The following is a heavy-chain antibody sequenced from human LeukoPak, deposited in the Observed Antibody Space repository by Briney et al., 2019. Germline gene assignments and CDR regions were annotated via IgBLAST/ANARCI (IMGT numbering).Heavy chain of an antibody. CDR1: GFTFDDYG. J-gene: IGHJ4*02. CDR3: ARSVVVTRFDY. Sequence: RPGGSPSLSCAASGFTFDDYGMSWVRPAPGKGLEWVSGINWNGGSTGYADSVKGRFTISRDNAKNSLYLQMNSLRAEDTALYYCARSVVVTRFDYWGQGTLVTVSS. CDR2: INWNGGST. V-gene: IGHV3-20*04. D-gene: IGHD3-22*01.